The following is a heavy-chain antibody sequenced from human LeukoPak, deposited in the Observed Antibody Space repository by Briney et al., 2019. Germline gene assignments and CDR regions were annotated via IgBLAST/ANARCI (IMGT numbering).Heavy chain of an antibody. V-gene: IGHV3-21*01. CDR3: ARGGIAAAPY. CDR1: GFTFSSYS. CDR2: ISSSSSYI. D-gene: IGHD6-13*01. J-gene: IGHJ4*02. Sequence: GGSLGLSCAASGFTFSSYSMNWVRQAPGKGLEWVSSISSSSSYIYYADSVKGRFTISRDNAKNSLYLQMNSLRAEDTAVYYCARGGIAAAPYWGQGTLVTVSS.